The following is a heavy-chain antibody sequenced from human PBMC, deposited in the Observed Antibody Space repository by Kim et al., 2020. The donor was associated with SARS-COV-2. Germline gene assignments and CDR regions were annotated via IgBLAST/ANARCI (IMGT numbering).Heavy chain of an antibody. Sequence: GGSLRLSCAASGFTVSSNYMSWVRQAPGKGLEWVSVIYSDGSTYYADSVKGRFTISRDNSKNTLYLQMNSLRAEDTAVYYCARGMIVGATAPFDYWGQGTLVTVSS. CDR1: GFTVSSNY. CDR2: IYSDGST. V-gene: IGHV3-53*01. J-gene: IGHJ4*02. D-gene: IGHD1-26*01. CDR3: ARGMIVGATAPFDY.